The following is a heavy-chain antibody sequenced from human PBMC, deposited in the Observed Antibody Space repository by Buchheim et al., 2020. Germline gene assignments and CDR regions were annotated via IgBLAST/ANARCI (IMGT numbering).Heavy chain of an antibody. Sequence: QVQLQESGPGLVKPSETLSLTCTVSGGSISSYYWSWIRQPPGKGLEWIGYIYYSGSTNYNPSLKSRVTISVDTSKNQFSLKLSSVTAADTAVYYCAREGLGDGYNENSDAFDIWGQGT. CDR1: GGSISSYY. CDR2: IYYSGST. D-gene: IGHD5-24*01. CDR3: AREGLGDGYNENSDAFDI. V-gene: IGHV4-59*01. J-gene: IGHJ3*02.